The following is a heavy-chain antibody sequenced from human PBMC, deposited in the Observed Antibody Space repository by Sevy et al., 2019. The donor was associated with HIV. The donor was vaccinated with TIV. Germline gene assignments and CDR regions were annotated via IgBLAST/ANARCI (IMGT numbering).Heavy chain of an antibody. Sequence: ASVKVSCKASGYIFTDYFLHWVRQAPGQGLEWMGWINPYSGDTNHGQKFQGRVTMTRDTSISTAYMELSRLRSDDTAVYYCARRDSSGHGALDYWGQGTLVTVSS. CDR1: GYIFTDYF. J-gene: IGHJ4*02. CDR3: ARRDSSGHGALDY. V-gene: IGHV1-2*02. CDR2: INPYSGDT. D-gene: IGHD3-22*01.